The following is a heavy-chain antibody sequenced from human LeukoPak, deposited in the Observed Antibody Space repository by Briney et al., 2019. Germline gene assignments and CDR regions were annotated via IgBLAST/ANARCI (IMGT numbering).Heavy chain of an antibody. CDR3: ARRGGSGWYSQVDY. Sequence: SETLSLTCTVSGGSINSSSYYWGWIRQPPGKGLECIGGVYYSGSTFYNPSLKSRLTMSIDTSKNQFSLRLSSVTAADTAAYYCARRGGSGWYSQVDYWGQGTLITVSS. V-gene: IGHV4-39*01. CDR1: GGSINSSSYY. J-gene: IGHJ4*02. CDR2: VYYSGST. D-gene: IGHD6-19*01.